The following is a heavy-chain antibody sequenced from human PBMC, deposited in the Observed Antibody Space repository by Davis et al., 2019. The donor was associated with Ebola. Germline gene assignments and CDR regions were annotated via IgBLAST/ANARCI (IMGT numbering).Heavy chain of an antibody. J-gene: IGHJ6*02. CDR1: GYTFTGYY. CDR2: INPNSGGT. CDR3: ARGAGGLKNYYGMDV. Sequence: ASVKVSCKASGYTFTGYYMHWVRQAPGQGLEWMGRINPNSGGTNYAQKFQGRVTMTRDTSISTAYMELSSLRSEDTAVYYCARGAGGLKNYYGMDVWGQGTTVTVSS. D-gene: IGHD3-16*01. V-gene: IGHV1-2*06.